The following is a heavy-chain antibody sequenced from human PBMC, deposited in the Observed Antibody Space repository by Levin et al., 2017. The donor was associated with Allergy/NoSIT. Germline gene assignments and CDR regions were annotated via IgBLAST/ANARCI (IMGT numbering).Heavy chain of an antibody. CDR3: ARDPEGGYSSGWLYYFDY. D-gene: IGHD6-19*01. CDR2: INAGNGNT. J-gene: IGHJ4*02. V-gene: IGHV1-3*01. CDR1: GYTFTSYA. Sequence: ASVKVSCKASGYTFTSYAMHWVRQAPGQRLEWMGWINAGNGNTKYSQKFQGRVTITRDTSASTAYMELSSLRSEDTAVYYCARDPEGGYSSGWLYYFDYWGQGTLVTVSS.